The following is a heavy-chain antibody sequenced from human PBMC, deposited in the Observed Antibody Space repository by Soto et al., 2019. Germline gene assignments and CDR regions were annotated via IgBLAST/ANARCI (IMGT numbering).Heavy chain of an antibody. CDR3: ASALLGFYCSSWTKSLYFVS. J-gene: IGHJ4*02. CDR2: TDHSGYA. CDR1: GNSISSGSY. V-gene: IGHV4-38-2*01. Sequence: SETLSLTCDVSGNSISSGSYWGWIRQPPGXGLEWIGTTDHSGYAYYNPSLKSRVTISIDPSKSLFSLKVRSVTAADTDGYYCASALLGFYCSSWTKSLYFVSWAKGT. D-gene: IGHD6-6*01.